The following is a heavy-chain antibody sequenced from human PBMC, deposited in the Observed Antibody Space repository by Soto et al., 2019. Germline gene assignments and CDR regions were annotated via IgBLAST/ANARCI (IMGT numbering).Heavy chain of an antibody. CDR2: ISSSSSYI. V-gene: IGHV3-21*01. D-gene: IGHD5-18*01. Sequence: GGSLRLSCAASGFTCSSYSMNWVRQAPGKGLEWVSSISSSSSYIYYADSVKGRFTISRDNAKNSLYLQMNSLRAEDTAVYYCARVHSGDTAMVTEYYFDYWGQGTLVTVSS. CDR3: ARVHSGDTAMVTEYYFDY. J-gene: IGHJ4*02. CDR1: GFTCSSYS.